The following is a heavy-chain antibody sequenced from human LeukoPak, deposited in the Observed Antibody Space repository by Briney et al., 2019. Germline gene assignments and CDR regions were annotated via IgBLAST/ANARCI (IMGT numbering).Heavy chain of an antibody. V-gene: IGHV1-2*04. J-gene: IGHJ4*02. D-gene: IGHD6-19*01. CDR1: GYTFTGYY. CDR3: ARSLRGWYKDY. Sequence: EASVKVSCKASGYTFTGYYMHWVRQAPGQGLEWMGWINPNSGGTNYAQKFQGWVTMTRDTSISTAYMELSSLRSDDTAVYYCARSLRGWYKDYWGQGTLVTVSS. CDR2: INPNSGGT.